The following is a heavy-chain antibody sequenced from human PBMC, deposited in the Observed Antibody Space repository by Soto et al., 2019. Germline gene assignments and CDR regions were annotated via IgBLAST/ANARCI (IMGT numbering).Heavy chain of an antibody. CDR2: IYHSGPT. V-gene: IGHV4-4*02. J-gene: IGHJ4*02. Sequence: QVQLQESGPGLVKPSGTLSLTCAVSGDSISSSNWWSWVRQAPGKGLEWIGEIYHSGPTTYNPSLKSRATISVDPTKNHFSLKLTSVTAADTAVYFCARDLGPGTDFWGRGTLVTVAS. CDR3: ARDLGPGTDF. D-gene: IGHD1-1*01. CDR1: GDSISSSNW.